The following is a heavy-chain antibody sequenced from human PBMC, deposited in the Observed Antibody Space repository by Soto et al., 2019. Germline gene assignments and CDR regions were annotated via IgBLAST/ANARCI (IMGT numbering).Heavy chain of an antibody. J-gene: IGHJ6*03. D-gene: IGHD3-10*01. CDR2: IYPDDSDT. CDR1: GFRFTSYW. Sequence: PGESLKISCKGSGFRFTSYWIAWVRQMPGKGLEWMGIIYPDDSDTRYSPSFQGQVTISADKSISTAFLQWGSLKASDTAMYYWGRMDYPDSVDFYYHRDVWGTGTTVPVSS. V-gene: IGHV5-51*01. CDR3: GRMDYPDSVDFYYHRDV.